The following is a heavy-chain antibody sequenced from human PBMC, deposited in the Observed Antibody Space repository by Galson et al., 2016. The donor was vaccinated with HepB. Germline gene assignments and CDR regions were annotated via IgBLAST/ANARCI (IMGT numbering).Heavy chain of an antibody. V-gene: IGHV1-69*13. CDR2: IIAVFRIG. CDR3: AREFPGSARGTHDAFDI. D-gene: IGHD6-13*01. Sequence: SVKVSCKASGGTFSNYAFSWVRQAPGQGLEWMGGIIAVFRIGNYAQKFQGRVKITADDSTSTAYMELGSLRSEDTAVYYCAREFPGSARGTHDAFDIWGQGTMVTVSS. J-gene: IGHJ3*02. CDR1: GGTFSNYA.